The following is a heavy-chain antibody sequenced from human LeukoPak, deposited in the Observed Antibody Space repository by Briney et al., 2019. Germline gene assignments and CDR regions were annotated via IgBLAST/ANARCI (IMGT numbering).Heavy chain of an antibody. Sequence: GGSLRLSCAASGFTFSYHWMHWVRQVPGKGPVWVSRIDGGGSSISYADSVKGRFSISRDNGKSNLYLHMNSLRVEDTGVYYCARGPGSSGGAYVGVYWGHGSLVTVSS. J-gene: IGHJ4*01. CDR3: ARGPGSSGGAYVGVY. V-gene: IGHV3-74*01. CDR2: IDGGGSSI. D-gene: IGHD3-22*01. CDR1: GFTFSYHW.